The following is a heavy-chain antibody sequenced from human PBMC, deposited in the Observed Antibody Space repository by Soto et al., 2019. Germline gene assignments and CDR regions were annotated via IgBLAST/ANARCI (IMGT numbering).Heavy chain of an antibody. CDR1: GFTFRSYA. D-gene: IGHD6-19*01. V-gene: IGHV3-23*01. J-gene: IGHJ4*02. Sequence: LRLSCAASGFTFRSYAMSWVRQAPGKGLEWVSAISGSGGSTYYADSVKGRFTISRDNSKNTLYLQMNSLRAEDTAVYYCAKMYSSGWLAYWGQGTLVTVSS. CDR3: AKMYSSGWLAY. CDR2: ISGSGGST.